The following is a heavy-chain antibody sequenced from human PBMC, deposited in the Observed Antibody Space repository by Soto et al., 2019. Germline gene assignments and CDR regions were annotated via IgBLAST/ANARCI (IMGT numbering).Heavy chain of an antibody. CDR1: GGTFSSYA. Sequence: SVKVSCKASGGTFSSYAISWVRQAPGQGLEWMGGIIPIFGTANYAQKFQDRVTITADESTSTAYMELSSLRSEDTAVYYCARMMTTVTTGRWGYYYYGMDVWGQGTTVTVSS. J-gene: IGHJ6*02. CDR2: IIPIFGTA. V-gene: IGHV1-69*13. CDR3: ARMMTTVTTGRWGYYYYGMDV. D-gene: IGHD4-17*01.